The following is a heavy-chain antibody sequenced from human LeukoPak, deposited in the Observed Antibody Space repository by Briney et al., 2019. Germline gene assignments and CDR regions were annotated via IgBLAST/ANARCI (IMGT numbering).Heavy chain of an antibody. CDR2: IWYDGSNK. CDR3: AKDGLRYCSSTSCYGYYGMDV. J-gene: IGHJ6*02. CDR1: GFTFSSYG. D-gene: IGHD2-2*01. Sequence: GGSLRLSCAASGFTFSSYGMHWVRQAPGKGLEWVAVIWYDGSNKYYADSVKGRFTISRDNSKNTLYLQMNSLRAEDTAVYYCAKDGLRYCSSTSCYGYYGMDVWGQGTTVTVSS. V-gene: IGHV3-30*02.